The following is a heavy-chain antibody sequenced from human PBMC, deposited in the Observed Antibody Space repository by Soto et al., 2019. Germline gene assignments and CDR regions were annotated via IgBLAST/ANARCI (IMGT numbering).Heavy chain of an antibody. V-gene: IGHV3-23*01. J-gene: IGHJ4*02. CDR2: ISDSGTKT. Sequence: PGGSLRLSCSASGFSVTDYAMGWVRQAPGKGLEWVSSISDSGTKTFYGDSVKGRFAISRDTSKNTVYMQMNNLRAEDTALYYCAKDGIRKDDYWGQGTVVTVSS. CDR3: AKDGIRKDDY. CDR1: GFSVTDYA.